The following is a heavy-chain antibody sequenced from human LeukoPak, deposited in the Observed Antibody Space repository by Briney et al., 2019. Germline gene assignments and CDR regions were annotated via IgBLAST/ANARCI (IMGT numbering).Heavy chain of an antibody. V-gene: IGHV3-23*01. Sequence: GGSLRLSCAASGFTFGSCAMGWVRLAPGKGLEWVSAISGSGDSTYYADSVKGRFTISRDNSNKTLYLQMNSLRAEDTALYYCAKYHSGWSVLLDYWGQGTLVTVSS. CDR1: GFTFGSCA. D-gene: IGHD6-19*01. CDR3: AKYHSGWSVLLDY. J-gene: IGHJ4*02. CDR2: ISGSGDST.